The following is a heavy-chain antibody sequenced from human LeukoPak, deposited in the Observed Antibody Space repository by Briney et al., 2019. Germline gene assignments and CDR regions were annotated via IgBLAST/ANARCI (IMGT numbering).Heavy chain of an antibody. J-gene: IGHJ4*01. V-gene: IGHV3-23*01. D-gene: IGHD6-13*01. CDR3: ARAVGSSWDPAV. CDR2: ISGSGGST. Sequence: GGSLRLSCAASGFTFSSYAMSWVRQAPGKGLEWVSAISGSGGSTYYADSVKGRFTISRDNSKNTLYLQMNSLRAEDMAVYYCARAVGSSWDPAVWGQGTLVTVSS. CDR1: GFTFSSYA.